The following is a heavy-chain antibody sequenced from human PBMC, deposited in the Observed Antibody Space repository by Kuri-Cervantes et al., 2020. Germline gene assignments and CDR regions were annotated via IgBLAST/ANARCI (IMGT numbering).Heavy chain of an antibody. CDR3: ARDVPVYYYDSGGYYDY. V-gene: IGHV3-11*04. CDR2: ISSSESTM. J-gene: IGHJ4*02. Sequence: GESLKISCAASGFNFRDYYMSWIRQAPGKGLEWISYISSSESTMFYADSVKGRFTISRDNAKNSLYLQMNSLRAEDTAVYYCARDVPVYYYDSGGYYDYWGQGTLVTVSS. CDR1: GFNFRDYY. D-gene: IGHD3-22*01.